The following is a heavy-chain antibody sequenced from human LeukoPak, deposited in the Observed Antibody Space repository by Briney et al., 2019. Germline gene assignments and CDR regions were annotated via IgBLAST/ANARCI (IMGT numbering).Heavy chain of an antibody. V-gene: IGHV3-66*01. CDR1: GFTVSSNY. Sequence: GGSLRLSCAASGFTVSSNYMSWVRQAPGKGLEWVSVIYSGGSTYYAGSVKGRFTISRDNSKNTLYLQMDSLRAEDTAVYYCARDDPYGDHLFDYWGQGTLVTVSS. CDR2: IYSGGST. J-gene: IGHJ4*02. D-gene: IGHD4-17*01. CDR3: ARDDPYGDHLFDY.